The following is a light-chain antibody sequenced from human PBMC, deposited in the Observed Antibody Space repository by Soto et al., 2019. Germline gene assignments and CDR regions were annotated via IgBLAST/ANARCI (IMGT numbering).Light chain of an antibody. V-gene: IGKV1-5*01. J-gene: IGKJ3*01. CDR2: DAS. CDR1: QDISTW. CDR3: QHRG. Sequence: DMRTKQSTSNPTVYIRATVTITCRASQDISTWLAWYQQRPGKAPHLMIYDASRLQSGVPSSFTGSGSGILFTLGVSSRQPDEFTTYYCQHRGFAPG.